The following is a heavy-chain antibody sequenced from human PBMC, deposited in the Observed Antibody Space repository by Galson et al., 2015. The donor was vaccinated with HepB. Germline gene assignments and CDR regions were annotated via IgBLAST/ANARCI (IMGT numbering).Heavy chain of an antibody. CDR3: GRGAGSGRFDP. D-gene: IGHD3-10*01. CDR2: ISAYNGNT. J-gene: IGHJ5*02. CDR1: GYTFTSYG. Sequence: SVKVSCKASGYTFTSYGISWVRQAPGQGLEWMGWISAYNGNTNYAQKLQGRVTVTRDTSTSTVYMDLSSLRSEATAIYYCGRGAGSGRFDPWGQGTLVTVSS. V-gene: IGHV1-18*04.